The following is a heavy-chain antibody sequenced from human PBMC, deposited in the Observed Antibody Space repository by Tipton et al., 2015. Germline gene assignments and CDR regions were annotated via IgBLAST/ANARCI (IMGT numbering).Heavy chain of an antibody. CDR2: IDYSGTK. CDR3: ARDLEHGMDV. V-gene: IGHV4-61*01. CDR1: GGSVSSGSAYH. J-gene: IGHJ6*02. D-gene: IGHD5-24*01. Sequence: GLVKPSETLSLTCTVSGGSVSSGSAYHWSWIRQPPGKGLEWIGNIDYSGTKNYNPSLKSRVTISLDTSKNQFSLTLNSVTAADTAVYYCARDLEHGMDVWGQGTTVTVSS.